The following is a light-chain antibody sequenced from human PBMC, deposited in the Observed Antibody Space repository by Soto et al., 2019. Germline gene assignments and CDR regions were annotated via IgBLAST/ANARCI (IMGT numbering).Light chain of an antibody. CDR2: GSS. J-gene: IGKJ5*01. V-gene: IGKV3-20*01. CDR1: QSITSSY. Sequence: EIVLTQSPGTLSLSPGERATLSCRASQSITSSYLAWYQQKPGQAPRLLIYGSSSRATGIPDRFSGSGSGTDFTLTISRMEPEDFAVYYCQQYGSSPITFGQGTRLEIK. CDR3: QQYGSSPIT.